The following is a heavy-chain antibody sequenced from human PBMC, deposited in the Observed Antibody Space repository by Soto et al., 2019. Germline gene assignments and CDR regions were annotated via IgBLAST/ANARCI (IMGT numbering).Heavy chain of an antibody. D-gene: IGHD3-3*01. Sequence: QVQLQESGPGLVKPSETLSLTCTVSGGSLSRYFWSWIRQPPGKGLEWIGYIYYSGSTNYNPSLKGRVTISVDTSKNQFSLNLRSATAADTAVYYCAREAVKDDFWSGYSSPYYYYYLDVWGKGTTVTVSS. V-gene: IGHV4-59*01. J-gene: IGHJ6*03. CDR1: GGSLSRYF. CDR2: IYYSGST. CDR3: AREAVKDDFWSGYSSPYYYYYLDV.